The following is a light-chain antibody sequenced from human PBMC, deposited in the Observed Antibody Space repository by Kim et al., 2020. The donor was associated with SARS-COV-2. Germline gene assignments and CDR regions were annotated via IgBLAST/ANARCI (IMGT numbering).Light chain of an antibody. J-gene: IGKJ1*01. CDR3: QQYTGYPRT. CDR2: AAS. CDR1: QGIAKN. V-gene: IGKV1-16*01. Sequence: SASVGGRWIVTCRASQGIAKNEASFQQKAGKAPKSLVYAASSVESGVPSRFSGSGYGTDFILTVSSLQPEDYATDYCQQYTGYPRTLGQKTKVEIK.